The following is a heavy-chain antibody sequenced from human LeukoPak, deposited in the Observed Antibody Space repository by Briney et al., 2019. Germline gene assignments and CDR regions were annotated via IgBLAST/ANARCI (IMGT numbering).Heavy chain of an antibody. D-gene: IGHD2-2*01. CDR2: IYSKTDGGTR. CDR1: GFTFSNAW. J-gene: IGHJ4*02. Sequence: GGSLRLSCAASGFTFSNAWMSWVRQAPGKGLEWFGRIYSKTDGGTREYAATVEGRFAISRDDSKNTLYLQMNSLKTEDTAVYYCTRYPLGYCSSASCYGYFDYWGQGTLVTVSS. V-gene: IGHV3-15*01. CDR3: TRYPLGYCSSASCYGYFDY.